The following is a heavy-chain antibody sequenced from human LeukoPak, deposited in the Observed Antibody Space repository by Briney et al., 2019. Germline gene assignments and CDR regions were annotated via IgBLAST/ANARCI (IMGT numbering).Heavy chain of an antibody. Sequence: GSLRLSCAASGFTCSSYAMSWVRQAPGKGLEWVSAISGSGGSTYYADSVKGRFTISRDNSKNTLYLQMNSLRAEDTAVYYCARTGIAVAGSFDYWGQGTLVTVSS. CDR1: GFTCSSYA. D-gene: IGHD6-19*01. V-gene: IGHV3-23*01. CDR3: ARTGIAVAGSFDY. J-gene: IGHJ4*02. CDR2: ISGSGGST.